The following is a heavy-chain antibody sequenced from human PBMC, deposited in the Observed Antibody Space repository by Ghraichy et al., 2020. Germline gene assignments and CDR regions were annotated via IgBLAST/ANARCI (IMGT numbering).Heavy chain of an antibody. Sequence: GGVLRLSCAASGFNFSNYWMSWVRQAPGKGLEWVANINADGSGARYVDSLKGRITISRDNAKNSLYLQMNSLRVEDMAVYYCARDRGWCTHDCWGQGNLVTVSS. CDR3: ARDRGWCTHDC. V-gene: IGHV3-7*01. CDR2: INADGSGA. J-gene: IGHJ4*02. D-gene: IGHD2-8*01. CDR1: GFNFSNYW.